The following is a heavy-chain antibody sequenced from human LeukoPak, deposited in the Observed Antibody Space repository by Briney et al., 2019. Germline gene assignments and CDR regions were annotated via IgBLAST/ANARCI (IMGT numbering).Heavy chain of an antibody. CDR1: GFTFSSYA. J-gene: IGHJ4*02. CDR3: ARDQRTYLSGSNFDY. V-gene: IGHV3-23*01. Sequence: PGGSLRLSCAASGFTFSSYAMSWVRQAPGKGLEWVSAISGSGGSTYYADSVKGRFTISRDNSKNTLYLQMNSLRAEDTAVYYCARDQRTYLSGSNFDYWGQGTLVTVSS. D-gene: IGHD5/OR15-5a*01. CDR2: ISGSGGST.